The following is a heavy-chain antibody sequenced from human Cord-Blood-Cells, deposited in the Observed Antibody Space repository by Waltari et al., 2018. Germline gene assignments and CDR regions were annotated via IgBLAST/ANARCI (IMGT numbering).Heavy chain of an antibody. J-gene: IGHJ4*02. V-gene: IGHV3-23*01. CDR1: GFTFSSYA. CDR3: AKDRRSYYYFDY. CDR2: ISGSGGST. Sequence: EVQLLESGGGLVQHGGSLRLSCAASGFTFSSYARSWVRQAPGKGLEWVSAISGSGGSTYYADSVKGRFTISRDNSKNTLYLQMNSLRAEDTAVYYCAKDRRSYYYFDYWGQGTLVTVSS. D-gene: IGHD1-26*01.